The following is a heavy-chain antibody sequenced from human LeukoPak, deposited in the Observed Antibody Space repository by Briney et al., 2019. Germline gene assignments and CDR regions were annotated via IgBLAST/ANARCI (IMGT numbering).Heavy chain of an antibody. Sequence: SETLSLTCAVYGGSFSGYYWSWIRQPPGKGLEWIGEINHSGSTNYNPSLKSRVTISVDTSKNQFPLKLSSVTAADTAVYYCARGRRVVVAATYYYYYYGMDVWGQGITVTVSS. J-gene: IGHJ6*02. D-gene: IGHD2-15*01. V-gene: IGHV4-34*01. CDR3: ARGRRVVVAATYYYYYYGMDV. CDR2: INHSGST. CDR1: GGSFSGYY.